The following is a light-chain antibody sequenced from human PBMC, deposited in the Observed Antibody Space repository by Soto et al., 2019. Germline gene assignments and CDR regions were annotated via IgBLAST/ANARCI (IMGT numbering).Light chain of an antibody. CDR1: QDISNY. CDR3: QEYKNAPLT. V-gene: IGKV1-27*01. J-gene: IGKJ4*01. Sequence: DIQMTQSPSSLSAAVGDRVTITCRASQDISNYLAWYQQKPGKVPKLLIYTASSLPSAVPSRFSGSGSGTDFTLTVSSLQPEDVATYYCQEYKNAPLTFGGGTKV. CDR2: TAS.